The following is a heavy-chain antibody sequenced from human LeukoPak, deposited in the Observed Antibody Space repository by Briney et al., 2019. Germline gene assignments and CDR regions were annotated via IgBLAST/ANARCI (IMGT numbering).Heavy chain of an antibody. CDR2: IKQDGSKK. CDR3: TRVGYIDEGIDY. D-gene: IGHD5-24*01. CDR1: GFPFSSYW. J-gene: IGHJ4*02. Sequence: GSLRLSCVASGFPFSSYWMTWVRQAPGKGLEWVANIKQDGSKKSYVDSVKGRFAISRDNAKNSLYLQMNSLRAEDTAIYYCTRVGYIDEGIDYWGQGTLVTVSS. V-gene: IGHV3-7*04.